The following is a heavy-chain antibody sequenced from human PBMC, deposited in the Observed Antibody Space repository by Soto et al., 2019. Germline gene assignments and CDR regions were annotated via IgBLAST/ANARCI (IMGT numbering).Heavy chain of an antibody. CDR3: ARILRGYSGYDLIYTWFDP. D-gene: IGHD5-12*01. CDR2: IYWDDDK. V-gene: IGHV2-5*02. J-gene: IGHJ5*02. CDR1: GFSLSTSGVA. Sequence: GSGPTLVNPTQTLTLTCTFSGFSLSTSGVAVAWIRQPPGKALEWLALIYWDDDKRYSPSLKSRLTITKDTSKSQVVLTMTNMDPVDTATYYCARILRGYSGYDLIYTWFDPWGQGTLVTVSS.